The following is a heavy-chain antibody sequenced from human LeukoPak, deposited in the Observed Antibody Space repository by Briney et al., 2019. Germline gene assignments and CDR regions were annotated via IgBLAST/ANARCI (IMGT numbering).Heavy chain of an antibody. J-gene: IGHJ5*02. CDR2: INHSGST. D-gene: IGHD6-13*01. V-gene: IGHV4-34*01. Sequence: SETLSLTCAVYGGSFSGYYWSWIRQPPGKGLERIGEINHSGSTNYNPSLKSRVTISVDTSKNQFSLKLSSVTAADTAVYYCATARGSSWRGFDPWGQGTLVTVSS. CDR1: GGSFSGYY. CDR3: ATARGSSWRGFDP.